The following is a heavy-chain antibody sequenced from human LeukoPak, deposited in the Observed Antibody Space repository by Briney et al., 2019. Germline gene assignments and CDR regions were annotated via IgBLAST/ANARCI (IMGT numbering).Heavy chain of an antibody. V-gene: IGHV5-51*01. J-gene: IGHJ6*04. CDR2: VYPGDSDT. D-gene: IGHD1-26*01. CDR1: GYSFTTYW. Sequence: GESLKISCKGSGYSFTTYWIGWVRQMPGKGLEWMGIVYPGDSDTRYSPSFQGQVTISADKSISTAYLQWSSLKASDTAMYYCARLTWEANHPGPMDVWGKGTTVTVSS. CDR3: ARLTWEANHPGPMDV.